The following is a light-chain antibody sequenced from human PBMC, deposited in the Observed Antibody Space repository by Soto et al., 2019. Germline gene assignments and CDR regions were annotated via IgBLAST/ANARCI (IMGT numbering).Light chain of an antibody. CDR3: QQYKSYPYT. CDR1: QSISSW. CDR2: DAS. J-gene: IGKJ2*01. V-gene: IGKV1-5*01. Sequence: DIQMTKSPSTLSASVGDRVTITCRASQSISSWLAWYQQKPGKAPKFLIYDASSLESGVPSRFSGSGSGTEFTLTISSLQPHDFATYYCQQYKSYPYTFGQGTKLEIK.